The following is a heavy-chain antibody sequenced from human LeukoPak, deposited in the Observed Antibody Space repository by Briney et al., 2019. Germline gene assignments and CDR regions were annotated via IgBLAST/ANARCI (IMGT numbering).Heavy chain of an antibody. Sequence: GASVKVSCKASGGTFSSYAISWVRQAPGQGLEWMGGIIPIFGTANYAQKFQGRVTITADESTSTAYMELSSLRSEDTAVYYCARLRTTSYSSSWNRFDYWGQGTLVTVSS. D-gene: IGHD6-13*01. CDR3: ARLRTTSYSSSWNRFDY. CDR2: IIPIFGTA. CDR1: GGTFSSYA. J-gene: IGHJ4*02. V-gene: IGHV1-69*13.